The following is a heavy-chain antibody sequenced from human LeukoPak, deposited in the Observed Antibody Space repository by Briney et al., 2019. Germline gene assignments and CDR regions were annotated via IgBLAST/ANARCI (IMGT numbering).Heavy chain of an antibody. CDR3: ARGRRGYSYGYDP. J-gene: IGHJ5*02. V-gene: IGHV1-2*02. D-gene: IGHD5-18*01. Sequence: ASVKVSCKASGYTFTCYYMHWVRQAPGQGLEWMGWINPNSGGTNYAQKFQGRVTMTRDTSISTAYMELSRLRSDDTAVYYCARGRRGYSYGYDPWGQGTLVTVSS. CDR1: GYTFTCYY. CDR2: INPNSGGT.